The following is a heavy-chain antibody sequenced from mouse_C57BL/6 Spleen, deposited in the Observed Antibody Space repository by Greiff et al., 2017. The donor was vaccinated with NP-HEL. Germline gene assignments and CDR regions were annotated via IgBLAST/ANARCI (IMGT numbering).Heavy chain of an antibody. D-gene: IGHD1-1*01. CDR2: IWSGGST. V-gene: IGHV2-2*01. CDR3: ARNFGSSPYYAMDY. Sequence: QVQLKESGPGLVQPSQSLSITCTVSGFSLTSYGVHWVRQSPGKDLEWLGVIWSGGSTDYNAAFISRLSISKDNSKSQVFFKMNSLQADDTAIYYCARNFGSSPYYAMDYWGQGTSVTVSS. CDR1: GFSLTSYG. J-gene: IGHJ4*01.